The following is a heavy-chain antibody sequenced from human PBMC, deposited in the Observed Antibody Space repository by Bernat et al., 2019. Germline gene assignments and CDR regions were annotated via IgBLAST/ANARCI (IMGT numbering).Heavy chain of an antibody. Sequence: QVQLQESGPGLVKPSETLSLTCTVSGGSMGSYFWTWILQPPGKGLEWSGYIYYNGVPLYNPSLKSRVTISVDTSTNQFYLRLTAVTAEDTAVYFCVREVRSSPYYYMDVWGKGTPVTVSS. CDR3: VREVRSSPYYYMDV. J-gene: IGHJ6*03. CDR2: IYYNGVP. CDR1: GGSMGSYF. D-gene: IGHD6-13*01. V-gene: IGHV4-59*01.